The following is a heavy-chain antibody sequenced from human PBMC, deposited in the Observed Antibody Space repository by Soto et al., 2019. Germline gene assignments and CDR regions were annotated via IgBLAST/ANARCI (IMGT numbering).Heavy chain of an antibody. V-gene: IGHV4-34*12. CDR2: VIHSGST. CDR3: AGRVVPPAMGF. D-gene: IGHD2-2*01. Sequence: QVQLQQWGAGLLKPSETLSLTCAVSGVSFRGYYWSWISHPPGKGLGWIGEVIHSGSTNYNTSLESRVTISLETSKYQFSLKLSLVTAADTDVYYCAGRVVPPAMGFWGQGTLVTVSS. CDR1: GVSFRGYY. J-gene: IGHJ4*02.